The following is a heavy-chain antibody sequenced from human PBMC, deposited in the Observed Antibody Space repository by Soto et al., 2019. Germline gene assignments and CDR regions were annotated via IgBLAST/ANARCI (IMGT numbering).Heavy chain of an antibody. V-gene: IGHV1-46*01. J-gene: IGHJ6*02. CDR3: AREGKYQLGGRSYYGMDV. CDR1: GYTFTSYY. Sequence: ASVKVSCKASGYTFTSYYMHWVRQAPGQGLEWMGIINPSGGSTSYAQKFQGRVTMTRDTSTSTVYMELSSLRSEDTAVYYCAREGKYQLGGRSYYGMDVWGQGTTVTVSS. D-gene: IGHD2-2*01. CDR2: INPSGGST.